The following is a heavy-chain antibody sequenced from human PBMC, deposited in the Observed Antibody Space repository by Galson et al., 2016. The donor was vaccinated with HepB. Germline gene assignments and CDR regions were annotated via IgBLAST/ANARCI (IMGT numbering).Heavy chain of an antibody. Sequence: ETLSLTCTVSGGSMRSYYWTWIRQSPGRGLEFIGYIYYSGLTYYNPPLQSRATISIDMSKNQFSLRLSSVIAADTAVYYCARRSDDAYGSGSLDYWGQGGLVTGSS. CDR3: ARRSDDAYGSGSLDY. CDR1: GGSMRSYY. J-gene: IGHJ4*02. D-gene: IGHD3-10*01. V-gene: IGHV4-59*08. CDR2: IYYSGLT.